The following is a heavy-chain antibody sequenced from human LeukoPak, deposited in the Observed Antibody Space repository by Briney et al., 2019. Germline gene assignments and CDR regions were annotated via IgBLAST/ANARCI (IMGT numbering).Heavy chain of an antibody. J-gene: IGHJ3*02. CDR2: IYPGDSET. V-gene: IGHV5-51*01. D-gene: IGHD3-22*01. CDR3: ARARTYYYDSSGSPDAFDI. CDR1: GYSFTSYW. Sequence: GESLKISCKGSGYSFTSYWIGWVRQMPGKGLEWMGIIYPGDSETRYSPSFQGQVTISADKSISTAYLQWSSLKASDTAMYYCARARTYYYDSSGSPDAFDIWGQGTMVTVSS.